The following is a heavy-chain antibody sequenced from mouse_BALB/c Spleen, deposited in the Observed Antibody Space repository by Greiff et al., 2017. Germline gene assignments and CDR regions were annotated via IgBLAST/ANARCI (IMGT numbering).Heavy chain of an antibody. Sequence: VQLQQSGAELVKPGASVKLSCTASGFNIKDTYMHWVKQWPEQGLEWIGRIDSANGNSKYDPKFQGKAIVTADTSSNTAYLQLINLTSEDTAVYYCAKGYYGRPFDAWGQGTLVTVAA. CDR1: GFNIKDTY. D-gene: IGHD1-1*01. CDR2: IDSANGNS. J-gene: IGHJ3*01. V-gene: IGHV14-3*02. CDR3: AKGYYGRPFDA.